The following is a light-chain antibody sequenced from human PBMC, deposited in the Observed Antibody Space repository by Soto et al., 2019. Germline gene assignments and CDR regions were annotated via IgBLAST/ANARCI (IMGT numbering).Light chain of an antibody. CDR1: QSVSSIY. V-gene: IGKV3-20*01. CDR3: QQYGRSSWT. CDR2: GAS. Sequence: EMVLTQSPGTLSLSPGERATLSCRASQSVSSIYLAWYQHKPGQAPRLLIYGASSRATGIPDRFSGSGSGTDFTLTISILEPAEFAVCYWQQYGRSSWTFGRGTPVQSK. J-gene: IGKJ1*01.